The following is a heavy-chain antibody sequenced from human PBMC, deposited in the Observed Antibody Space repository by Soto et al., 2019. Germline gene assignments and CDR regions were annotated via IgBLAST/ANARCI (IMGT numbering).Heavy chain of an antibody. CDR1: GGSISSSNW. CDR3: ARLTPKQQLVRDYYYGMDV. D-gene: IGHD6-13*01. V-gene: IGHV4-4*02. J-gene: IGHJ6*02. CDR2: IYHSGST. Sequence: LSLTCAVSGGSISSSNWWSWVRQPPGKGLEWIGEIYHSGSTNYNPSLKSRVTISVDKSKNQFSLKLSSVTAADTAVYYCARLTPKQQLVRDYYYGMDVWGQVTTVTVSS.